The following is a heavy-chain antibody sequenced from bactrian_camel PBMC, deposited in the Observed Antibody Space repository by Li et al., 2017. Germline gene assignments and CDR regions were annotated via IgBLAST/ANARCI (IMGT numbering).Heavy chain of an antibody. D-gene: IGHD1*01. CDR1: GFTFSDYY. Sequence: HVQLVESGGGLVQPGGSLRLSCVGSGFTFSDYYMSWVRQAPGQHLQWVSSIYADGSRTDYHWSVKGRFTISRDNAKNTVYLRMNSLQSEDTALYYCAKGLYSTADAVGHRVRGQGTQVTVS. CDR2: IYADGSRT. J-gene: IGHJ4*01. V-gene: IGHV3-2*01.